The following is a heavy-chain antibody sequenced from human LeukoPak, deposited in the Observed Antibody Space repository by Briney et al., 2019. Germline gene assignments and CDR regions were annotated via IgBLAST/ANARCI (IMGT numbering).Heavy chain of an antibody. J-gene: IGHJ3*02. V-gene: IGHV4-4*02. Sequence: SETLSLTCAVSGGSISSSNWWSWVRQPPGKGLEWIGEIYHSGSTNYNPSLKSRVTISVDKSKNQFSLKLGSVTAADTAVYYCARNYCSSTSCHERSAFDIWGKGTMVTVSS. CDR3: ARNYCSSTSCHERSAFDI. CDR1: GGSISSSNW. CDR2: IYHSGST. D-gene: IGHD2-2*01.